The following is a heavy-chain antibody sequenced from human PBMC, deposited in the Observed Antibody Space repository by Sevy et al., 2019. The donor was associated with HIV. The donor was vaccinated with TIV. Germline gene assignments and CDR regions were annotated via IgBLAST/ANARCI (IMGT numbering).Heavy chain of an antibody. CDR2: IKSENDGGTT. Sequence: RGSLRLSCAASRFAFSDAWMSWVRQTPGKGPEWVGRIKSENDGGTTDYAATVKGRFTISRDDYKNTLYLQMNSLKIEDTAVYYCATDPEYVSGANRYYYFMDVWGKGTTVTVSS. CDR3: ATDPEYVSGANRYYYFMDV. J-gene: IGHJ6*03. D-gene: IGHD3-16*02. CDR1: RFAFSDAW. V-gene: IGHV3-15*01.